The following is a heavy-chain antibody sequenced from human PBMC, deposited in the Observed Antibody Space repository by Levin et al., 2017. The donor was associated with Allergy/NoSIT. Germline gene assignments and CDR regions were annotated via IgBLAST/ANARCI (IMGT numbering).Heavy chain of an antibody. J-gene: IGHJ6*02. CDR1: GGSISDDSYY. CDR2: IYYDGSA. CDR3: AGEPNSPYYYHYGLDV. Sequence: PSETLSLTCTVSGGSISDDSYYWAWVRQPPGKGLEWVGSIYYDGSAYYNPSLKTRLTISVDTSKNQFSLRVHSVIAADTAVYYCAGEPNSPYYYHYGLDVWGPGTTVTVSS. V-gene: IGHV4-39*07. D-gene: IGHD2/OR15-2a*01.